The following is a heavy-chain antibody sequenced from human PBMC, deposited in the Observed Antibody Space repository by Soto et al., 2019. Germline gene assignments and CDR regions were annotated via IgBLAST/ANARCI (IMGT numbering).Heavy chain of an antibody. Sequence: PSETLSLTCAVYGGSFSGYYWSWIRQPPGKGLEWIGEINHSGSTNYNPSLKSRVTISVDTSKNQFSLKLSSVTAADTAVYYCGEHVVVPAAKNWFDPGGKEPLVTFSS. J-gene: IGHJ5*02. D-gene: IGHD2-2*01. CDR2: INHSGST. CDR3: GEHVVVPAAKNWFDP. V-gene: IGHV4-34*01. CDR1: GGSFSGYY.